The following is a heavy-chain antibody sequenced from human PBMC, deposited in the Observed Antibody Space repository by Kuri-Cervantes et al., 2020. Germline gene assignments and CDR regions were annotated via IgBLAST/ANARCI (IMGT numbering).Heavy chain of an antibody. D-gene: IGHD1-1*01. CDR2: IYYSGST. J-gene: IGHJ6*02. Sequence: SETLSLTCTVSGGSISSGDYYWSWIRQPPGKGLEWIGYIYYSGSTYYNPSLKSRVTISVDTSKNQFSLKLSSVTAADTAVYYCADYNLYYYGMDVWGQGTTVTVSS. CDR3: ADYNLYYYGMDV. CDR1: GGSISSGDYY. V-gene: IGHV4-30-4*01.